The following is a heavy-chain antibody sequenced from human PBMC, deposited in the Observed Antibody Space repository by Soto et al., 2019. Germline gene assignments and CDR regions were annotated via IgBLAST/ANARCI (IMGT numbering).Heavy chain of an antibody. V-gene: IGHV3-30*18. D-gene: IGHD3-10*02. J-gene: IGHJ4*02. CDR2: ISYDGSNK. CDR1: GFTFSSYG. CDR3: AKDARGADYVGLSDY. Sequence: QVQLVESGGGVVQPGRSLRLSCAASGFTFSSYGMPWVRQAPGKGLEWVAVISYDGSNKYYADSVKGRFTISRDNSKNTLYLQMNSLRAEDTAVYYCAKDARGADYVGLSDYWGQGTLVTVSS.